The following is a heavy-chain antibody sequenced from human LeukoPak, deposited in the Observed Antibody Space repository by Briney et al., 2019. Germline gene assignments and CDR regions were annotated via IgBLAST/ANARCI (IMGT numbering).Heavy chain of an antibody. Sequence: GESLKISCKGSGSRFTIYWIGWVRQMPGKGLEWMGIIYPGDSDTRYSPSFQGQVTISADKSISTAYLQWSSLKASDTAMYYCARGFLDVVALPDYWGQGTLVTVSS. D-gene: IGHD5-12*01. CDR3: ARGFLDVVALPDY. CDR1: GSRFTIYW. CDR2: IYPGDSDT. V-gene: IGHV5-51*01. J-gene: IGHJ4*02.